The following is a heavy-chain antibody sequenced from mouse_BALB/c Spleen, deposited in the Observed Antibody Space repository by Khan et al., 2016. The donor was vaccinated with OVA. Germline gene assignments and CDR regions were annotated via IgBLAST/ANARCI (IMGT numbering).Heavy chain of an antibody. CDR3: ARSPYGNFAY. CDR2: ISSDGDYT. CDR1: GFTFSTYA. Sequence: EVQVVESGGGLVKPGGSLKLSCAASGFTFSTYAMSWVRQTPEQRLEWVATISSDGDYTYYPDNVTGRFTISRDNAKNTLYLQMSSLRSEDTAMYYCARSPYGNFAYWGQGTLVTVSA. V-gene: IGHV5-9-3*01. J-gene: IGHJ3*01. D-gene: IGHD2-1*01.